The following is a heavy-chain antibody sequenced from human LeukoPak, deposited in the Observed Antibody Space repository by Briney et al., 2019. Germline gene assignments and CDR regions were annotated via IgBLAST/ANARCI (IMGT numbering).Heavy chain of an antibody. D-gene: IGHD1-14*01. CDR2: IWYDGSNK. V-gene: IGHV3-33*01. CDR1: GYTFTSYG. Sequence: SCKASGYTFTSYGMHWVRQAPGKGLEWVAVIWYDGSNKYYADSVKGRFTISRDNSKNTLYLQMNSLRAEDTAVYYCARDGNYYGMDVWGQGTTVTVSS. CDR3: ARDGNYYGMDV. J-gene: IGHJ6*02.